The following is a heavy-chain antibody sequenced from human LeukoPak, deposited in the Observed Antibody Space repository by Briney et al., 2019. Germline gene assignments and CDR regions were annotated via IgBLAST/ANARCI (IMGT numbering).Heavy chain of an antibody. V-gene: IGHV1-8*01. CDR1: GYTFTSYD. D-gene: IGHD3-10*01. Sequence: ASVKVSCTASGYTFTSYDINWVRQATGQGLEWMGWMNPNSGNTGYAQKFQGRVTMTRNTSISTAYMELSSLRSEDTAVYYCARVKGRGGSGSYNFDYWGQGTLVTVSS. CDR2: MNPNSGNT. J-gene: IGHJ4*02. CDR3: ARVKGRGGSGSYNFDY.